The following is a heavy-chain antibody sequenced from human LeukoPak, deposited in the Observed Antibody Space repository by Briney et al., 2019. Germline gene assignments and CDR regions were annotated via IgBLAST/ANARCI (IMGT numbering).Heavy chain of an antibody. D-gene: IGHD3-22*01. V-gene: IGHV1-2*02. CDR3: ARDSGGSYYDSSGYCDY. J-gene: IGHJ4*02. CDR2: INPNSGGT. Sequence: GASVKVSCKASGYTFTGYYMHWVRQAPGQGLEWMGWINPNSGGTNYAQKFQGRVTMTRDTSISTAYMELSRLRSDDTAVYYCARDSGGSYYDSSGYCDYWGQGTLVTVSS. CDR1: GYTFTGYY.